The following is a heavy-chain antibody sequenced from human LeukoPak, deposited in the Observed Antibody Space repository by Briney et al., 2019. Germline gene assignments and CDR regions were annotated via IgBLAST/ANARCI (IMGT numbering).Heavy chain of an antibody. CDR3: ARVLRWNDY. V-gene: IGHV3-7*04. D-gene: IGHD4-23*01. CDR1: GFTFSNHW. J-gene: IGHJ4*02. Sequence: GGSLRLSCAASGFTFSNHWMSWVRQAPGKGLEWVANIKQDGSGKNYVDSVKSRFTIPRDNAKNSLCLQMNSLRAEDTAVYYWARVLRWNDYWGRGTLVTVSS. CDR2: IKQDGSGK.